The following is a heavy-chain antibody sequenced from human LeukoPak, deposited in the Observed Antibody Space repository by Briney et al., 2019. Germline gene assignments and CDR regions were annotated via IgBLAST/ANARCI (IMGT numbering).Heavy chain of an antibody. CDR3: ARVVSGDIVLMVYAILGMDV. CDR1: GGTFSSYA. V-gene: IGHV1-18*01. CDR2: ISAYNGNT. D-gene: IGHD2-8*01. J-gene: IGHJ6*04. Sequence: ASVKVSCKASGGTFSSYAISWVRQAPGQGLEWMGWISAYNGNTNYAQKLQGRVTMTTDTSTSTAYMELRSLRSDDTAVYYCARVVSGDIVLMVYAILGMDVWGKGTTVTVSS.